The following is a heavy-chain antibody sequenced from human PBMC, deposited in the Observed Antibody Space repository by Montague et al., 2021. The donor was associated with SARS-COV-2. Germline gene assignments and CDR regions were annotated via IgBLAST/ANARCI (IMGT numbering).Heavy chain of an antibody. D-gene: IGHD6-19*01. CDR2: MYSSGTT. J-gene: IGHJ4*02. V-gene: IGHV4-39*01. CDR1: GGSISSTSFF. Sequence: SETLSLTCSVSGGSISSTSFFWAWIRQPPGKGLEWVGSMYSSGTTXYXXSLKSRVTISGDTSRYQLSVRLSSVTAADTAVYYCARSTSGWFIYWGQGTLVTVSS. CDR3: ARSTSGWFIY.